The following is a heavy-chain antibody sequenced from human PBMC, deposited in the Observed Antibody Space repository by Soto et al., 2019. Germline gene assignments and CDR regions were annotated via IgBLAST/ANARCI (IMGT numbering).Heavy chain of an antibody. CDR3: ARALSDFDYALDV. Sequence: PSETLSLTCNVSVGSISNYYWTWTRQTPGKGLEWIAFIHYSGSTSSNPSLKSRVTISVDTSKSQFSLKLRSVTAADTGVYYCARALSDFDYALDVWGQGTMVTVSS. CDR1: VGSISNYY. V-gene: IGHV4-59*12. CDR2: IHYSGST. J-gene: IGHJ6*02.